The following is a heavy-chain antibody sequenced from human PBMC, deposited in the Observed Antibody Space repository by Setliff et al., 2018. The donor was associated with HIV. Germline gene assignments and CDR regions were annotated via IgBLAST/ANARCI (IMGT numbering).Heavy chain of an antibody. CDR1: GFTFDDSA. D-gene: IGHD1-7*01. CDR2: IRSKPYGGTT. Sequence: GESLKISCTASGFTFDDSALTWVRQAPGKGLEWVGSIRSKPYGGTTEYAASVKGRFTISRDDSRSVAYLQMNSLKTEDTAVYYCTTVGNGRTTADYWGQGTLVTVSS. V-gene: IGHV3-49*04. J-gene: IGHJ4*02. CDR3: TTVGNGRTTADY.